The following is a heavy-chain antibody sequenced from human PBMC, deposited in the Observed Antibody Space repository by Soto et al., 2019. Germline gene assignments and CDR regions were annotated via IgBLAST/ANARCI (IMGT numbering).Heavy chain of an antibody. CDR2: ITSSATTI. D-gene: IGHD3-10*01. J-gene: IGHJ4*02. CDR3: ARGSKDSYPGSRIFDF. CDR1: GFALSDYY. Sequence: PGGSLRLSCAGSGFALSDYYMNWIRQAPGKGLEWVAYITSSATTIFYADSVKGRFTISRDNAKKTLYLQMSSLRADDSAVYFCARGSKDSYPGSRIFDFWGRGTLVTVSS. V-gene: IGHV3-11*01.